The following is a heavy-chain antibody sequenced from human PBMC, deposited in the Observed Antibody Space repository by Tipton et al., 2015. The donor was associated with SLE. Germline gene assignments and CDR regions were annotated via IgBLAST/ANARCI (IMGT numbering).Heavy chain of an antibody. D-gene: IGHD6-19*01. V-gene: IGHV3-21*04. Sequence: SLRLSCAASGFTFSSYSMNWVRQAPGKGLEWVSSISSSSSYIYYADSVKGRFTISRDNAKNSLYLQMNSLRAEDTAVYYCARFETLPGYSSGWYYYWGQGTLVTVSS. J-gene: IGHJ4*02. CDR1: GFTFSSYS. CDR3: ARFETLPGYSSGWYYY. CDR2: ISSSSSYI.